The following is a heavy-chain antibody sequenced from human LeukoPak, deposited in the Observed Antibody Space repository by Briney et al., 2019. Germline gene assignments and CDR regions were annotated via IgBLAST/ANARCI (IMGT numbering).Heavy chain of an antibody. J-gene: IGHJ6*03. CDR3: ARVVGSGTQGYYYYYMDV. CDR2: IIPIFGTA. D-gene: IGHD1-26*01. CDR1: GGTFSSYA. V-gene: IGHV1-69*05. Sequence: EASVKVSCKASGGTFSSYAISWVRQAPGQGLEWMGGIIPIFGTANYAQKFQGRVTITTDESTSTAYMELSSLRSEDTAVYYCARVVGSGTQGYYYYYMDVWGKGTTVTVSS.